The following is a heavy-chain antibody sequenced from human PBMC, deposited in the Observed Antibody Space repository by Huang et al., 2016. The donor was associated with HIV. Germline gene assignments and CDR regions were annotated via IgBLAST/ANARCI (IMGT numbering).Heavy chain of an antibody. CDR2: ISFDGTNK. Sequence: QVHLVESGGGVVQPGGSLRLSCAVSGCDFGAYAIHWVRQAQGKGLELVAVISFDGTNKYYADSVRGRFTISRDNSKNTLNLQMNSLRPDDTAIYFCARGYIMTGHFDYWGQGTLVTVSS. D-gene: IGHD3-9*01. CDR1: GCDFGAYA. J-gene: IGHJ4*02. V-gene: IGHV3-30*04. CDR3: ARGYIMTGHFDY.